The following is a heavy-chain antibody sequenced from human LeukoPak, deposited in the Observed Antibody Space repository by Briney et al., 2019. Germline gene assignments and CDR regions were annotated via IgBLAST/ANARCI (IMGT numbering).Heavy chain of an antibody. V-gene: IGHV4-4*09. CDR2: IYTSGST. CDR3: ARHRRFVVPDV. D-gene: IGHD3-3*01. Sequence: SETLSLTCTVSGGSISSYYWSWIRQPPGKGLEWIGYIYTSGSTKYNPSLKGRVTISVDTSKNQFSLKLSSVTAADTAVYYCARHRRFVVPDVWGKGTTVTVSS. CDR1: GGSISSYY. J-gene: IGHJ6*04.